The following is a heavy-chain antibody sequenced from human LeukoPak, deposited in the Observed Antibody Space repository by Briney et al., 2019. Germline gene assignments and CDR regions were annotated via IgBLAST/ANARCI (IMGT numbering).Heavy chain of an antibody. V-gene: IGHV3-11*01. CDR2: IGNIGSPI. CDR1: GFTFSDYY. J-gene: IGHJ1*01. D-gene: IGHD3-22*01. Sequence: AGGSLRLSCAASGFTFSDYYMTWMRQAPGKGLEWVSYIGNIGSPIYYADSVKGRFTISRDNAKNSLYLQMSSLRAEDTAVYYCARGYYYDSSGYYTEYFQHWGQGTLVTVSS. CDR3: ARGYYYDSSGYYTEYFQH.